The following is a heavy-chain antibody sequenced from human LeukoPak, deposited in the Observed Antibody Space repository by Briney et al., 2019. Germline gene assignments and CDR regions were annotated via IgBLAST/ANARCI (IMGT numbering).Heavy chain of an antibody. Sequence: GGSLRLSCAASGFTFSGSAMHWVRQASGRGLERVGRIGSKASGYAAAYAASVEGRFTISRDDSKNTAYLQMNSLKTEDTAVYYCTRLSSAATGTLDYWGQGTLVTVSS. D-gene: IGHD6-13*01. J-gene: IGHJ4*02. CDR1: GFTFSGSA. CDR3: TRLSSAATGTLDY. V-gene: IGHV3-73*01. CDR2: IGSKASGYAA.